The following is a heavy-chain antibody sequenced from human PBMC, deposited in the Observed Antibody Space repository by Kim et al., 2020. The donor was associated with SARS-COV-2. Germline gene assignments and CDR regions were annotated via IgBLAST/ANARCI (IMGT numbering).Heavy chain of an antibody. V-gene: IGHV3-21*01. CDR1: GFTFSSYS. CDR3: ARALNYDSSGTHGY. D-gene: IGHD3-22*01. Sequence: GGSLRLSCAASGFTFSSYSMNWVRQAPGKGLEWVSSISSSSSYIYYAHSVMGRFTISRDNAKNSLYLQMTSLRAEDTAVYYCARALNYDSSGTHGYWGQG. CDR2: ISSSSSYI. J-gene: IGHJ4*02.